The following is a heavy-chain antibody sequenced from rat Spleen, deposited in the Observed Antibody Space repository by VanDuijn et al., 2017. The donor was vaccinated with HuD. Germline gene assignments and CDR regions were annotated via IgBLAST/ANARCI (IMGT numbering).Heavy chain of an antibody. CDR1: GFTFSDYA. CDR2: IVFDGTGI. CDR3: ARVGTRVSRFAY. D-gene: IGHD1-4*01. V-gene: IGHV5-17*01. J-gene: IGHJ2*01. Sequence: EVQLLESGGGLVQPGRSLKFSCAASGFTFSDYAMAWVRQAPKKGLEWVATIVFDGTGIYYRDSVKGRFTISRDNAKSTLYLQMDSLRSEDTATYHCARVGTRVSRFAYWGQGVMVTVSS.